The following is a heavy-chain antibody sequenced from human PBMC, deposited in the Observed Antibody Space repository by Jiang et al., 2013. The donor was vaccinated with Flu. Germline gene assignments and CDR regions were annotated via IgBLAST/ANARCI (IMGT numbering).Heavy chain of an antibody. J-gene: IGHJ4*02. Sequence: SLRISCKGSGYSFTSYWISWVRQMPGKGLEWMGRIDPSDSYTNYSPSFQGHVTISADKSISTAYLQWSSLKASDTAMYYCARGNYDILNGDYYFDYWGQGTLVTVSS. D-gene: IGHD3-9*01. CDR2: IDPSDSYT. V-gene: IGHV5-10-1*01. CDR1: GYSFTSYW. CDR3: ARGNYDILNGDYYFDY.